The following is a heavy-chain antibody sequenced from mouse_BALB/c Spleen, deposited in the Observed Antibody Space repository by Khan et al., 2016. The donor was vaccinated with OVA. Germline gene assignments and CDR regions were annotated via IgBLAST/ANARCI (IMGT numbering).Heavy chain of an antibody. CDR3: ARRTTVYAMDY. Sequence: QVQLQQSGAELARPGASVKMSCKASGYTFTSNTMHWIRQRPGQGLEWIGYINPSSDYNNSNQKLKDKATLTAGKSSSTAYLQLSRLTSEDSAVYYCARRTTVYAMDYWGQGTSVTVSS. D-gene: IGHD1-1*01. CDR2: INPSSDYN. J-gene: IGHJ4*01. CDR1: GYTFTSNT. V-gene: IGHV1-4*01.